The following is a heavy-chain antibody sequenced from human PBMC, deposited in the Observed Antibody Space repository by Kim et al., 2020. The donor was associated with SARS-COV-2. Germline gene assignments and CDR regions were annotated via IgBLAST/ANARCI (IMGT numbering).Heavy chain of an antibody. J-gene: IGHJ4*01. CDR1: GYTFTSHY. D-gene: IGHD3-10*01. CDR3: ARDGAAGIDH. CDR2: IDPSDGST. V-gene: IGHV1-46*01. Sequence: ASVKVSCKPSGYTFTSHYIHWVRQAPGQGLEWIGKIDPSDGSTNFAQKFQGRVTVARDTSTDTLYMDLNSLTSVDTAVYYCARDGAAGIDHWGHGTLVIV.